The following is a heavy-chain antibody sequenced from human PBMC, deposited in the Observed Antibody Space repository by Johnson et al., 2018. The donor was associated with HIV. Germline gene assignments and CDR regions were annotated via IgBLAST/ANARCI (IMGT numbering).Heavy chain of an antibody. CDR3: ARDYAGDSSGYYFGAFDI. D-gene: IGHD3-22*01. CDR2: IRYDGSNK. V-gene: IGHV3-33*08. Sequence: QVQLVESGGGVVQPGRSLRLSCAVSGFTFSSFGMHWVRQAPGKGLEWVAFIRYDGSNKYYVASVKGRFTISRDNLKNTLYLQMNSLRAEDTAVYYCARDYAGDSSGYYFGAFDIWGQGTMVTVSS. CDR1: GFTFSSFG. J-gene: IGHJ3*02.